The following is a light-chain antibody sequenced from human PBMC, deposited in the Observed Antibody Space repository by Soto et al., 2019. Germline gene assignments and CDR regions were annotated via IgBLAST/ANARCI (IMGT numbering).Light chain of an antibody. CDR3: LQDNSYPWT. V-gene: IGKV1-6*01. J-gene: IGKJ1*01. CDR2: AAS. Sequence: IHMTRSSRTQSAPVGERVTITCRAGQGIRNGLGWYQQKPGKAPKLLIYAASSLQSGVPSRFSGSGSGTDFTLTISSLQPEDFATYYCLQDNSYPWTFGQGTKVDIK. CDR1: QGIRNG.